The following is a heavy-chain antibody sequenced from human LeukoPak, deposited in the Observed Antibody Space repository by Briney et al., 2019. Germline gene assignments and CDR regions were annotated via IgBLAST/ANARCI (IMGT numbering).Heavy chain of an antibody. J-gene: IGHJ4*02. V-gene: IGHV3-48*03. CDR1: GFTFNDYE. CDR2: ISSSGSIT. Sequence: PGGSLRLSCAASGFTFNDYEMKWVRQAPGKGLEWISYISSSGSITSHADSVKGRFTISRDNGKNSLYLQMNSLRVEDTAVYYCAKLAKYFYGAETFYFFEHWGQGTPVTASS. D-gene: IGHD3-10*01. CDR3: AKLAKYFYGAETFYFFEH.